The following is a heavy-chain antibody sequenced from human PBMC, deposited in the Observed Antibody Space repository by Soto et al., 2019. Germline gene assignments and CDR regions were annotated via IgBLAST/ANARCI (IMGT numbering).Heavy chain of an antibody. D-gene: IGHD3-16*01. J-gene: IGHJ4*02. Sequence: GASVKVSCKASGGTFSSYAISWVRQAPGQGLEWMGGIIPIFGTANYAQKFQGRVTITADESTSTAYMELSSLRSEDTAVYYCARYVGEGSHDYYFDYWGQGTLVTVSS. CDR1: GGTFSSYA. CDR2: IIPIFGTA. V-gene: IGHV1-69*13. CDR3: ARYVGEGSHDYYFDY.